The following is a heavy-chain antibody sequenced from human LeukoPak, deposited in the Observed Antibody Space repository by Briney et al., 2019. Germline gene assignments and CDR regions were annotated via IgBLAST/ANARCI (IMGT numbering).Heavy chain of an antibody. CDR3: ARGYDSSGYGAFDI. Sequence: ASVKVSCKASGYTFTGYYMHWVRQAPGQGLEWMGWINPNSGGTNYAQKFQGRVTMTRDTSISTAYMELSRLRSDDTAVYYCARGYDSSGYGAFDIWGQGTMVTVSS. CDR1: GYTFTGYY. CDR2: INPNSGGT. V-gene: IGHV1-2*02. J-gene: IGHJ3*02. D-gene: IGHD3-22*01.